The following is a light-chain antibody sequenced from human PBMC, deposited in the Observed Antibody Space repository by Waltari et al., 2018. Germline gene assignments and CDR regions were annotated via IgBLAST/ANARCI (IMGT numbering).Light chain of an antibody. CDR3: SSYTSGSTLSV. J-gene: IGLJ1*01. V-gene: IGLV2-14*01. Sequence: QYALTQPASVSGSPGKSITISCNGTSTDVGGYNNVSWYQQHPGKAPKLLISEVHNRPSGVSNRFSGSKSGNTASLIISGLQAEDEADYYCSSYTSGSTLSVFGSGTKVTV. CDR1: STDVGGYNN. CDR2: EVH.